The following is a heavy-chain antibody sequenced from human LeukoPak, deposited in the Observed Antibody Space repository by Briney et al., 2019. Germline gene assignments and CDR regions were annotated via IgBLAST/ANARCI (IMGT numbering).Heavy chain of an antibody. D-gene: IGHD5-12*01. J-gene: IGHJ4*02. CDR3: ARDSRGHSGYDLDY. CDR1: GASVNSGSSY. CDR2: IYYSGIT. V-gene: IGHV4-61*01. Sequence: PSETLSLTCTVSGASVNSGSSYWSWIRQPPGKGLEWIGYIYYSGITNYNPSLKGRVTMAVDTSKNQSSLKLSSVTAADTAVYYCARDSRGHSGYDLDYWGQGTLVTVSS.